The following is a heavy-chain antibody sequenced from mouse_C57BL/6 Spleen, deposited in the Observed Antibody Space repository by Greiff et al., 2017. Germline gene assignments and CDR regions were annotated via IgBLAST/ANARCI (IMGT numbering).Heavy chain of an antibody. Sequence: VKLVESGAELVKPGASVKLSCKASGYTFTEYTIHWVKQRSGQGLEWIGWFYPGSGSIKYNEKFKDKATLTADKSSSTVYMELSRLTSEDSAVYFCARHEDYYGSSYGYVDVWGTGTTVTVSS. V-gene: IGHV1-62-2*01. D-gene: IGHD1-1*01. CDR1: GYTFTEYT. CDR3: ARHEDYYGSSYGYVDV. CDR2: FYPGSGSI. J-gene: IGHJ1*03.